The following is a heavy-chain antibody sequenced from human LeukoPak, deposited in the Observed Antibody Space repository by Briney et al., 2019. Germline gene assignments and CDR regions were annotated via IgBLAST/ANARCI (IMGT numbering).Heavy chain of an antibody. D-gene: IGHD3-9*01. Sequence: SETLSLTCAVYGGSFSGYYWSWIRQPPGKGLEWIGEINHSGSTYYNPSLKSRVTISVDTSKNQFSLKLSSVTAADTAVYYCARLNDILTGHYFDYWGQGTLVTVSS. CDR1: GGSFSGYY. J-gene: IGHJ4*02. CDR2: INHSGST. V-gene: IGHV4-34*01. CDR3: ARLNDILTGHYFDY.